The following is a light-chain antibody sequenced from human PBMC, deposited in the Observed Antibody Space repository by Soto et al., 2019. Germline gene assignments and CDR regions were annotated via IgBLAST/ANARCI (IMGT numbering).Light chain of an antibody. J-gene: IGKJ5*01. CDR1: QSIALS. CDR2: VAF. Sequence: DIQMTQSPSSLSASVGDTVTMTCRASQSIALSVNWYQQKSGKAPKLLIYVAFTLESGVPSRFSGSGSGTEFTLTIRSLQPEDFATYYCQQSFRSPITFGQGTRLEIK. CDR3: QQSFRSPIT. V-gene: IGKV1-39*01.